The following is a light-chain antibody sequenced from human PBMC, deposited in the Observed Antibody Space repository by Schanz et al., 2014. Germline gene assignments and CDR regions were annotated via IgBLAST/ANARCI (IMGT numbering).Light chain of an antibody. V-gene: IGLV2-14*02. J-gene: IGLJ2*01. CDR2: EVT. CDR1: SSDVGKYNL. CDR3: SSYSSTSTLV. Sequence: QSALTQPASVSGSPGQSITISCTGTSSDVGKYNLVSWYQQYPGKAPKLIISEVTKRPTGISDRFSGAKSGNTASLTVSGXXPEDEADYYCSSYSSTSTLVFGGGTKLTVL.